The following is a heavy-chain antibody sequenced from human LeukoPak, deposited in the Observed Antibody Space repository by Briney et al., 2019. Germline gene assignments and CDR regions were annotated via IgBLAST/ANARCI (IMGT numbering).Heavy chain of an antibody. J-gene: IGHJ6*03. D-gene: IGHD1-14*01. Sequence: SVTLSLTCTVSGGSISSYYWSWIRQPAGKGLEWIGRIYTSGSTNYNPSLKSRVTMSVDTSKNQFSLKLSSVTAADTAVYYCARGINPSEHHYYYYYYMDVWGKGTTVTVSS. CDR1: GGSISSYY. V-gene: IGHV4-4*07. CDR3: ARGINPSEHHYYYYYYMDV. CDR2: IYTSGST.